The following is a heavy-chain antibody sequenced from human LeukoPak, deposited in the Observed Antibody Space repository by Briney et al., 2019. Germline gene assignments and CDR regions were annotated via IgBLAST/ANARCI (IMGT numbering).Heavy chain of an antibody. CDR2: ISGSGGST. CDR3: AKADRIIYYYYYGMDV. D-gene: IGHD2/OR15-2a*01. V-gene: IGHV3-23*01. CDR1: GFTFSSSW. Sequence: GGSLRLSCAVSGFTFSSSWMHWVRQAPGKGLEWVSAISGSGGSTYYADSVKGRFTISRDNSKNTLYLQMNSLRAEDTAVYYCAKADRIIYYYYYGMDVWGQGTTVTVSS. J-gene: IGHJ6*02.